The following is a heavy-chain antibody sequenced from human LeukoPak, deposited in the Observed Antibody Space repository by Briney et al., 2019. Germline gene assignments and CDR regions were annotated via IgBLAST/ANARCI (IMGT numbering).Heavy chain of an antibody. CDR2: INHRGST. J-gene: IGHJ3*02. V-gene: IGHV4-34*01. Sequence: SETLSLTCAVYGGSFSVYYWTWIRQPPGKGLEWIGEINHRGSTNHNPSLKSRVTISVDTSKNQFSLKLSFVTAADTAVYYCARFGYGSGTSYAFDIWGQGTMVTVSS. D-gene: IGHD3-10*01. CDR3: ARFGYGSGTSYAFDI. CDR1: GGSFSVYY.